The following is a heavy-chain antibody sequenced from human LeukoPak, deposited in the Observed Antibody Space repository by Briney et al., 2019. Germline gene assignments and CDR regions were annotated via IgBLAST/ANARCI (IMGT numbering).Heavy chain of an antibody. CDR1: GVTFSDYY. CDR2: IGTGGSIT. V-gene: IGHV3-11*04. CDR3: ARILEGYHYYMDV. Sequence: GGSLRLSCAASGVTFSDYYMSWIRQAPGKRLQWVSYIGTGGSITYYADSVKGRFTISRDNGKNSLYLQMNSLRVEDTAVYYCARILEGYHYYMDVWGKGTTVTVSS. J-gene: IGHJ6*03.